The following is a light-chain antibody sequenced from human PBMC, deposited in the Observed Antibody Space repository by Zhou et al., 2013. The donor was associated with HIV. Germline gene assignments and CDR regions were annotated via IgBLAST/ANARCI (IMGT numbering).Light chain of an antibody. Sequence: DIVMTQSPLSLPVTPGEPASISCRSSQSLLHSNGYNYLDWYLQKPGQSPQLLIYEVSNRFSGVPDRFSGSGSGTDFTLKISRVEAEDVGVYYCMQALQTPFTFGPGTKVDIK. V-gene: IGKV2-29*03. CDR3: MQALQTPFT. J-gene: IGKJ3*01. CDR2: EVS. CDR1: QSLLHSNGYNY.